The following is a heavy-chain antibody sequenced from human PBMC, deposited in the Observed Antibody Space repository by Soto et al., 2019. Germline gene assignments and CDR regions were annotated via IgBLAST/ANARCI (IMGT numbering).Heavy chain of an antibody. CDR1: VFTFDYYA. V-gene: IGHV3-43D*04. Sequence: GGSLRLSCAASVFTFDYYAMHWVRQAPGKGLEWVSLISWDGGSTYYADSVKGRFTISRDNSKNSLYLQMNSLRAEDTALYYCAKDIRAMVTTYYYGMDVWGQGTTVTVSS. CDR3: AKDIRAMVTTYYYGMDV. CDR2: ISWDGGST. D-gene: IGHD5-18*01. J-gene: IGHJ6*02.